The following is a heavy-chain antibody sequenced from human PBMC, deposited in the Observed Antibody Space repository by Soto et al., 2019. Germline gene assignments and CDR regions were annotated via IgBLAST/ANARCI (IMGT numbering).Heavy chain of an antibody. J-gene: IGHJ4*02. V-gene: IGHV2-5*02. Sequence: QITLKESGPTLVKPTQTLTLTCTFSGFSLSTSGVGVGWIRQPPGKALEWLALIYWDDDKRYSPYLKSRHTITKDTSKNQVVLTMTNMDPVDTATYYCAHNSAVVPLDYWGQGTLVTVSS. D-gene: IGHD2-15*01. CDR3: AHNSAVVPLDY. CDR1: GFSLSTSGVG. CDR2: IYWDDDK.